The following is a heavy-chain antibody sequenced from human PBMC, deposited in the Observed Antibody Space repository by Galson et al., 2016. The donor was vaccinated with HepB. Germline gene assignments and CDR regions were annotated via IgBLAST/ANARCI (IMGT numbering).Heavy chain of an antibody. CDR2: ISSTSHYT. V-gene: IGHV3-11*06. J-gene: IGHJ6*03. CDR1: GFTFSDYY. CDR3: ARVQQLDYYYYYMDV. Sequence: SLRLSCAASGFTFSDYYMTWIRQAPGKGLEWVSYISSTSHYTNYADSLKSRFTISRDNAKNSLYLQMHSLRAEDTAVYYCARVQQLDYYYYYMDVWGKGTTVTVSS. D-gene: IGHD6-13*01.